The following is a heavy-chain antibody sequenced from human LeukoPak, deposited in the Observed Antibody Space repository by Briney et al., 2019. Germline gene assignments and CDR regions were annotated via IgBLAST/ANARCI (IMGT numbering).Heavy chain of an antibody. J-gene: IGHJ4*02. Sequence: AXNXVRQAPGQGLEYMGWIDTKTGNPTYAQGFTGRFVFSLDTSVSTAYLQISSLKAEDTAVYYCAIHPSDSSGYFSYWGQGALVTVSS. V-gene: IGHV7-4-1*02. CDR1: A. D-gene: IGHD3-22*01. CDR3: AIHPSDSSGYFSY. CDR2: IDTKTGNP.